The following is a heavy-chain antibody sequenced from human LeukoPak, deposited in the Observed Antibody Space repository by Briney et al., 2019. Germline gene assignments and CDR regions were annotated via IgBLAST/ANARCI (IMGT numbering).Heavy chain of an antibody. J-gene: IGHJ4*02. D-gene: IGHD4-17*01. CDR1: GFTFRNFA. V-gene: IGHV3-33*01. CDR3: ARAVGGNYGAVDY. CDR2: LWYDGSNK. Sequence: PGGSLRLSCAASGFTFRNFAMHWVRQAPGKGLEWVASLWYDGSNKHYADSVKGRLTTSRDNSKNTVSLPVNSLRAEDTAVYYCARAVGGNYGAVDYWGQGALVTVSS.